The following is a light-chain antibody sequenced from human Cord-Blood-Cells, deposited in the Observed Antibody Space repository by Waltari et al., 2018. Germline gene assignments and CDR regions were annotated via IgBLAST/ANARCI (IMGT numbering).Light chain of an antibody. J-gene: IGLJ2*01. V-gene: IGLV3-21*03. Sequence: SYVLTQPPSVSVAPGKTARITCGGNNIGSKSVHWSQQKPGQAPVLVVYDDSDRPSGIPERFSGSNSGNTATLTISRVEAGDEADYYCQVWDSSSDHRNVVFGGGTKLTVL. CDR3: QVWDSSSDHRNVV. CDR1: NIGSKS. CDR2: DDS.